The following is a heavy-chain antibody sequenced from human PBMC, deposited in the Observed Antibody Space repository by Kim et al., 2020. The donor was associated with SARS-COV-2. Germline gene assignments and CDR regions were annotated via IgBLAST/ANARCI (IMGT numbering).Heavy chain of an antibody. J-gene: IGHJ4*02. Sequence: GGSLRLSCAASGFPFSTYSMNWVRQTPGKGLEWISDISSSSSTTYYADSVKGRFTISRDNAENSLYLQMNSLRDEDTAVYYCARQGYGSGSYGYWGQGALVAVSS. V-gene: IGHV3-48*02. CDR3: ARQGYGSGSYGY. CDR2: ISSSSSTT. D-gene: IGHD3-10*01. CDR1: GFPFSTYS.